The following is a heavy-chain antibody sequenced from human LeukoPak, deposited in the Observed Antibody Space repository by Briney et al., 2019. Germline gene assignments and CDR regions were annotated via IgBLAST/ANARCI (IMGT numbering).Heavy chain of an antibody. CDR3: ARDFPEGTFDY. Sequence: GGSLRLSCAASGFTFSSYGMHWVRQAPGKGLEWVAVIWYDGSNIYYADSVKGRFTISRDNSKNTLYLQMNSLRAEDTAVYYCARDFPEGTFDYWGQGTLVTVSS. J-gene: IGHJ4*02. CDR1: GFTFSSYG. CDR2: IWYDGSNI. V-gene: IGHV3-33*01.